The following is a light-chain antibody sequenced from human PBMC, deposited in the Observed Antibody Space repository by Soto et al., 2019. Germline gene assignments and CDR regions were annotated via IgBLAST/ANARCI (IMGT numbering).Light chain of an antibody. V-gene: IGKV3-11*01. CDR1: QSVSSY. Sequence: EIVLTQSPATLSLSPGERATLSCRASQSVSSYLAWYQQKPGQAPRLLIYDASNRATGIPARLSGSGSGTDFTLTISRLEPEDFAVYYCQQRSNWPITFGQGTRLEIK. CDR2: DAS. J-gene: IGKJ5*01. CDR3: QQRSNWPIT.